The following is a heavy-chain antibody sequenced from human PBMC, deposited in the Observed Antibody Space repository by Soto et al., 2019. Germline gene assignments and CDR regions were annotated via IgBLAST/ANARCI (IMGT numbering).Heavy chain of an antibody. D-gene: IGHD6-6*01. CDR3: AKDTGSTPASVDGFDY. Sequence: GLIQPGGSLRLSCAASGFTVSSNYMSWVRQAPGKGLEWVSIISYTGITYYADSVKGRFSISRDNSRNTLYLQMDSLNPEDTALYYCAKDTGSTPASVDGFDYWGQGNLVTVSS. J-gene: IGHJ4*02. CDR2: ISYTGIT. CDR1: GFTVSSNY. V-gene: IGHV3-53*01.